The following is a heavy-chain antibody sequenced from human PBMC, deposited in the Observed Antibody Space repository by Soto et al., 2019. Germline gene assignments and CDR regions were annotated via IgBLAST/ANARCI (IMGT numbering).Heavy chain of an antibody. V-gene: IGHV3-11*05. Sequence: GGSLRLSCAASGFPFSDYYMSWIRQAPGKGLEWVSYISSSSSYTNYADSVKGRFTISRDNAKNSLYLQMNSLRAEDTAVYYCARVFAWDSPAYYYGMDVWGQGTTVTVSS. CDR2: ISSSSSYT. CDR1: GFPFSDYY. J-gene: IGHJ6*02. CDR3: ARVFAWDSPAYYYGMDV. D-gene: IGHD1-26*01.